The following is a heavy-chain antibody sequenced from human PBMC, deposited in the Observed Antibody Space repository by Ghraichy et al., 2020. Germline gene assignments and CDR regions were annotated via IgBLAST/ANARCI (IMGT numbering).Heavy chain of an antibody. CDR1: GGTFSSYA. J-gene: IGHJ5*02. V-gene: IGHV1-69*13. Sequence: AVKVSCKASGGTFSSYAISWVRQAPGQGLEWMGGIIPIFGTANYAQKFQGRVTITADESTSTAYMELSSLRSEDTAVYYCARGRLRLGELSSWGQGTLVTVSS. CDR2: IIPIFGTA. D-gene: IGHD3-16*02. CDR3: ARGRLRLGELSS.